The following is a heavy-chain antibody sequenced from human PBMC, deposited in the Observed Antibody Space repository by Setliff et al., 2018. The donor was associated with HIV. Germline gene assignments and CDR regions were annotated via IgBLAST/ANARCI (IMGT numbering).Heavy chain of an antibody. CDR3: ATCRHRPSNWFDP. V-gene: IGHV4-39*07. CDR1: GGSVSSPGYY. CDR2: VYNSGIT. Sequence: SETLSLTCTVSGGSVSSPGYYWGWIRQPPGKGLEWLGSVYNSGITFKNPSLKSRVTISVDRSGNQFSLRLTSVTAADTAVYYCATCRHRPSNWFDPWGQGTVVTVSS. J-gene: IGHJ5*02.